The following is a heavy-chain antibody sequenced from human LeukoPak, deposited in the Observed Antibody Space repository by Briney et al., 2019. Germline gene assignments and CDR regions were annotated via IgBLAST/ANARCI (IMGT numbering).Heavy chain of an antibody. CDR2: IYHSGST. Sequence: GSLRLSCAASGFTFSNSGMSWVRQAPGKGLEWIGEIYHSGSTNYNPSLKSRVTISVDKSKNQFSLKLSSVTAADTAVYYCAREGSGWNPWGQGTLVTVSS. CDR1: GFTFSNS. V-gene: IGHV4-4*02. J-gene: IGHJ5*02. CDR3: AREGSGWNP. D-gene: IGHD6-19*01.